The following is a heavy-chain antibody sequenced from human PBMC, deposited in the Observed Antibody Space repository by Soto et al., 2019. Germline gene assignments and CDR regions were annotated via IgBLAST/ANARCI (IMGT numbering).Heavy chain of an antibody. CDR3: ARLEFEAATYQRQEFWFDP. CDR2: IIPIFGTA. J-gene: IGHJ5*02. Sequence: GASVKVSCKASGGTFSSYAISWVRQAPGQGLEWMGGIIPIFGTANYAQKFQGRVTITADESTSTAYMELSSLRSEDTAVYYCARLEFEAATYQRQEFWFDPWGQGTLVTVSS. CDR1: GGTFSSYA. D-gene: IGHD6-13*01. V-gene: IGHV1-69*13.